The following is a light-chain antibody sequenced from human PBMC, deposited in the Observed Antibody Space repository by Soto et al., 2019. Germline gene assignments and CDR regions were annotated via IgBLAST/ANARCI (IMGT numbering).Light chain of an antibody. CDR2: GAS. J-gene: IGKJ1*01. CDR1: QSVSSSY. CDR3: QQYNNWPWT. V-gene: IGKV3-15*01. Sequence: EIVLTQSPGTLSLSPGERATVSCRASQSVSSSYLAWYQQKPGQAPRLLIYGASARATGFPARFSGSGSGTDFTLTISSLQSEDFAVYDCQQYNNWPWTFGQGTKVDIK.